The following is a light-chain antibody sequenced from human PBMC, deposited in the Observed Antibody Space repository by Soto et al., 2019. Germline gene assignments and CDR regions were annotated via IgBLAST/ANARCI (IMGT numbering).Light chain of an antibody. CDR1: QSISSW. J-gene: IGKJ1*01. CDR2: DAS. V-gene: IGKV1-5*01. CDR3: QQYNSYPWT. Sequence: DIKMNQSPSTLSASVGDRVTITCRASQSISSWLAWYQQKPGKAPKLLIYDASSLESGVPSRFSGSGSGTEFTLTISSLQPDDFATYYCQQYNSYPWTFGQGTKVDNK.